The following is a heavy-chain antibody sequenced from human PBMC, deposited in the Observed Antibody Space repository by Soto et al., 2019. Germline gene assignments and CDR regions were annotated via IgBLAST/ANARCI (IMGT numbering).Heavy chain of an antibody. CDR3: ARGGDGSHRI. D-gene: IGHD1-26*01. J-gene: IGHJ4*02. CDR1: GGSISSYY. V-gene: IGHV4-59*01. CDR2: IYYSGST. Sequence: SETLSLTCTVSGGSISSYYWSWIRQPPGKGLEWIGYIYYSGSTNYNPSLKSRVTISVDTSKNQFSLKLSSVTAADTAVYYCARGGDGSHRIWGQGTLVTVSS.